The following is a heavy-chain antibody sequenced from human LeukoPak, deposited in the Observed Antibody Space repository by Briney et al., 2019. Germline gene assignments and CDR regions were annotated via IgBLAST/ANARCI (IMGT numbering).Heavy chain of an antibody. CDR2: IHPSTGNP. CDR3: ARAFQSLGGLSLPDY. V-gene: IGHV7-4-1*02. J-gene: IGHJ4*02. CDR1: GYSFTNYA. D-gene: IGHD3-16*02. Sequence: GASVKVSCEASGYSFTNYAMNWVRQAPGQGLEWMGWIHPSTGNPTYAQGFTGRFVFSLDTSVSTTYLQISSLKAEDTAVYFCARAFQSLGGLSLPDYWGQGTLLTVSS.